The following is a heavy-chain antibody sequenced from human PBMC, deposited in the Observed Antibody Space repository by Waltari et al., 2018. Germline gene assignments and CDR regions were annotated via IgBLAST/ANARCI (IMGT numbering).Heavy chain of an antibody. CDR1: GFTFRGHY. CDR2: ISGSGSTI. D-gene: IGHD5-12*01. J-gene: IGHJ4*02. V-gene: IGHV3-11*01. Sequence: QVQLVESGGGLVKTGGSLRLYCAASGFTFRGHYMIWIRQAPGKGLEWVSYISGSGSTIYYADSVKGRFTISRDNAKNSLYLQMHSLRAEDRAVYYCARERIGGYDWDYWGQGTLVTVSS. CDR3: ARERIGGYDWDY.